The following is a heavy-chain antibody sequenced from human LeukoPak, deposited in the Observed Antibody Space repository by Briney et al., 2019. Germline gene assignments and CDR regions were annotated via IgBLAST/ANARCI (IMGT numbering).Heavy chain of an antibody. J-gene: IGHJ3*02. CDR1: GGSISIYY. CDR2: IYYSGST. CDR3: ARDLRIQLWNDAFDI. Sequence: PSETLSLTCTVSGGSISIYYWSWIRQPPGKGLEWIGYIYYSGSTNYNPSLKSRVTISVDTSKNQFSLKLSSVTAADTAVYYCARDLRIQLWNDAFDIWGQGTMVTVSS. D-gene: IGHD5-18*01. V-gene: IGHV4-59*01.